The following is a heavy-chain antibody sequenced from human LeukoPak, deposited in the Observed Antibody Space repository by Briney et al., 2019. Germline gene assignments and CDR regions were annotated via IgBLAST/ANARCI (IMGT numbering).Heavy chain of an antibody. CDR1: GFTFSSYA. D-gene: IGHD3-3*01. CDR2: MSYDGSNK. J-gene: IGHJ4*02. V-gene: IGHV3-30-3*01. Sequence: GGSLRLSCAASGFTFSSYAMHWVRQAPGKGLEWVAVMSYDGSNKYYADSVKGRFTISRDNSKNTLYLQMNSLRAEDTAVYYCARGVFYWGQGTLVTVSS. CDR3: ARGVFY.